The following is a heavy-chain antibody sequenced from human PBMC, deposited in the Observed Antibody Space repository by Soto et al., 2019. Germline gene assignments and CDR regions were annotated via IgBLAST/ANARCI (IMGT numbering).Heavy chain of an antibody. CDR3: ARGASVATAHYYYYGMDV. CDR2: IIPIFGTA. J-gene: IGHJ6*02. D-gene: IGHD5-12*01. CDR1: GGTFSSYA. Sequence: QVQLVQSGAEVKKPGSSVKVSCKASGGTFSSYAISWVRQAPGQGLEWMGGIIPIFGTANYAQKFQGRVTITADESTSTAYMELSSLRSEDTAVYYCARGASVATAHYYYYGMDVWGQGTTVTVSS. V-gene: IGHV1-69*01.